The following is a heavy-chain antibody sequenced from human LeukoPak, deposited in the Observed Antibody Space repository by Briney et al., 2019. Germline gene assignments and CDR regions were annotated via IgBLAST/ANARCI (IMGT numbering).Heavy chain of an antibody. D-gene: IGHD3-10*01. CDR2: IYYSGST. J-gene: IGHJ4*02. CDR3: ARSYGSGSYPYYDY. V-gene: IGHV4-59*01. Sequence: SETLSLTCTVSGGSISSYYWGWIRQPPGKGLEWIGSIYYSGSTNYNPSLKSRVTISVDTSKNQFSLKLSSVTAADTAVYYCARSYGSGSYPYYDYWGQGTLVTVSS. CDR1: GGSISSYY.